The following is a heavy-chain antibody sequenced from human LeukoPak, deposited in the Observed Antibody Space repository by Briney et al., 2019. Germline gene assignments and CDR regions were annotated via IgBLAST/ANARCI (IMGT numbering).Heavy chain of an antibody. V-gene: IGHV1-2*02. D-gene: IGHD6-13*01. CDR3: ARVKYSSSWYSEAYYYHMDV. Sequence: GASVKVSCKASGYTFTGYYMHWVRQAPGQGLEWMGWINPNSGGTNYAQKFQGRVTMTRDTSISTAYMELSRLRSDDTAVYYCARVKYSSSWYSEAYYYHMDVWGKGTTVTVSS. CDR2: INPNSGGT. CDR1: GYTFTGYY. J-gene: IGHJ6*03.